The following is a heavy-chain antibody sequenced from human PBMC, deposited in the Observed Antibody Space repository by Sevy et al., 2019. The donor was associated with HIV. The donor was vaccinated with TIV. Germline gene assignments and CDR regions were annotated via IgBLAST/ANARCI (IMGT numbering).Heavy chain of an antibody. CDR1: GFTFSSYA. CDR2: ISCSGGST. J-gene: IGHJ4*02. CDR3: AKDLEDIVVVPAAN. Sequence: GGSLRLSCAASGFTFSSYAMSWVRQAPGKGLEWVSAISCSGGSTYYADSVKGRFTISRDNSKNTLYLQMNSLRAEDTAVYYCAKDLEDIVVVPAANWGQGTLVTVSS. D-gene: IGHD2-2*01. V-gene: IGHV3-23*01.